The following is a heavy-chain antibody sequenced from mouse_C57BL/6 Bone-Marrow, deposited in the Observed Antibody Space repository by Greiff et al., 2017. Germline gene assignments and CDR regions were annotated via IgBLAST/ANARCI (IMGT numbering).Heavy chain of an antibody. CDR2: IDPENGDT. CDR3: TNPVVADFDY. V-gene: IGHV14-4*01. J-gene: IGHJ2*01. Sequence: EVQLQQSGAELVRPGASVKLSCTASGFNIKDDCMHWVKQRPEQGLEWIGWIDPENGDTEYASKFQGKATITADTSSNTAYLQLSSLTSEDTAVYYCTNPVVADFDYWGQGTTLTVSS. D-gene: IGHD1-1*01. CDR1: GFNIKDDC.